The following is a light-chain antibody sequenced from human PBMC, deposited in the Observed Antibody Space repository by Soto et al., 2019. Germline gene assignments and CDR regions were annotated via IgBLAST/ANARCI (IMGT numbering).Light chain of an antibody. CDR2: GAS. CDR1: QSVSSSY. CDR3: QQYGNSLYT. J-gene: IGKJ2*01. Sequence: EIVLTQSPGTLSLSPGERATLSCRATQSVSSSYLAWYQQKPGQAPRLLIYGASIRATGIPGRFSGSGSGTDFTLTITKLEPEDFAVYYCQQYGNSLYTFGQGTKLEIK. V-gene: IGKV3-20*01.